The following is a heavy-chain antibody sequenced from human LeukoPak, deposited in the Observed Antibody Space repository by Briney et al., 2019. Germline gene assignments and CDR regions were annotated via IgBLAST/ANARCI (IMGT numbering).Heavy chain of an antibody. J-gene: IGHJ6*02. V-gene: IGHV3-7*03. CDR3: ARGGGLDV. Sequence: GGSLRLSCAASGFIFSGYAMHWFRQAPGKGLEWVASINHNGNVNYYVDSVKGRFTISRDNAKNSLYLQMSNLRAEDTAVYFCARGGGLDVWGQGATVTVSS. CDR2: INHNGNVN. D-gene: IGHD3-16*01. CDR1: GFIFSGYA.